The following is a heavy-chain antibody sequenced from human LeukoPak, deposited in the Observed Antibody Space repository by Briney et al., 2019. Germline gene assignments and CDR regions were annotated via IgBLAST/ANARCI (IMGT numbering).Heavy chain of an antibody. V-gene: IGHV3-23*01. Sequence: GGSLRLSCAASGFTFSDYYMSWIRQAPGKGLEWVSAISGSGGSTYYADSVKGRFTISRDNSKNTLYLQMNSLRAEDTAVYYCAKGTTPRVGAVDYWGQGTLVTVSS. CDR3: AKGTTPRVGAVDY. CDR1: GFTFSDYY. CDR2: ISGSGGST. D-gene: IGHD1-26*01. J-gene: IGHJ4*02.